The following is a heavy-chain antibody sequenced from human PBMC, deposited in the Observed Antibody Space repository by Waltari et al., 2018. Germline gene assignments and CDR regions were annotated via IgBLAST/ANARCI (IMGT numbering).Heavy chain of an antibody. J-gene: IGHJ6*02. D-gene: IGHD5-12*01. CDR2: IKSKTDGGTT. Sequence: QAPGKGLEWVGRIKSKTDGGTTDYAAPVKGRFTISRDDSKNTLYLQMNSLKTEDTAVYYCTTLGRASGYDYYYYGMDVWGQGTTVTVSS. CDR3: TTLGRASGYDYYYYGMDV. V-gene: IGHV3-15*01.